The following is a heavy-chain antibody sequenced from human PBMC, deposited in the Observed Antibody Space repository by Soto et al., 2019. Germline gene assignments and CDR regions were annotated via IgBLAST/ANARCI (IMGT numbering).Heavy chain of an antibody. Sequence: SVKVSCKASGYTFTSYVISWVRQAPGQGLEWMGWISAYNGNTNYAQKLQGRVTMTTDTSTSTAYMELRSLRSDDTAVYYCARDFGYCSGGSCYTLDYGSQGTLVTVSS. D-gene: IGHD2-15*01. CDR2: ISAYNGNT. V-gene: IGHV1-18*04. CDR3: ARDFGYCSGGSCYTLDY. J-gene: IGHJ4*02. CDR1: GYTFTSYV.